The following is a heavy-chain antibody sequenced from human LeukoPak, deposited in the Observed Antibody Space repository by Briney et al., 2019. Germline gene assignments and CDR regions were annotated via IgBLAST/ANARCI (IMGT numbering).Heavy chain of an antibody. D-gene: IGHD2-21*01. V-gene: IGHV4-39*01. CDR2: IYYSGST. J-gene: IGHJ3*02. CDR3: ARHAIVVVIAISPDAFDI. CDR1: GGSISSSSYC. Sequence: SETLSLTCTVSGGSISSSSYCWGWIRQPPGKGLEWIGSIYYSGSTYYNPSLKSRVTISVDTSKNQFSLKLSSVTAADTAVYYCARHAIVVVIAISPDAFDIWGQGTMVTVSS.